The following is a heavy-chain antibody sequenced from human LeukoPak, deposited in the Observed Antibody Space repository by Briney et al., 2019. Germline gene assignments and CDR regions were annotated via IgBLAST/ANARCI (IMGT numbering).Heavy chain of an antibody. CDR3: ARAIGVRFLQLHEPSTLGY. J-gene: IGHJ4*02. Sequence: GASVKVSCKASGYTFTSYDINWVRQATGQGLEWMGWMNPNSGNTGYAQKFQSRVTMTKNTSINTAYMELSSLRSEDAAVYSCARAIGVRFLQLHEPSTLGYWGQGTLVTVSS. CDR1: GYTFTSYD. V-gene: IGHV1-8*01. D-gene: IGHD3-3*01. CDR2: MNPNSGNT.